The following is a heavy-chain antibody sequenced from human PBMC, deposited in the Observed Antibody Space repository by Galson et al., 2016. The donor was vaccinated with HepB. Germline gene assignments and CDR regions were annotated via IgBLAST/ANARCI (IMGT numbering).Heavy chain of an antibody. CDR2: ISYDDEKNK. CDR1: GFTFSSSG. D-gene: IGHD2/OR15-2a*01. V-gene: IGHV3-30*18. J-gene: IGHJ6*02. Sequence: SLRLSCAGSGFTFSSSGMHWVRQAPGKGLEWVAVISYDDEKNKYYADAVKGRFTIPRDNSKNTLYLQMNRLRAEDTSVYYCAKVKGFINGICYDDYYYYYGVDVWAQGTTVIVSS. CDR3: AKVKGFINGICYDDYYYYYGVDV.